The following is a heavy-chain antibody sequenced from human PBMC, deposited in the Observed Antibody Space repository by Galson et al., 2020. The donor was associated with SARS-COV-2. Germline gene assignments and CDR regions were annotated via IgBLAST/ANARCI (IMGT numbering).Heavy chain of an antibody. CDR2: IYSAGYS. CDR3: ARDWGGSGPFDI. V-gene: IGHV3-53*01. CDR1: GFIVSGHY. Sequence: GGSLRLSCAASGFIVSGHYMSWVRQAPGQGLEWVSVIYSAGYSYFADSVEGRFTMSRDDSKNTVFLQMNSLRAEDTALYYCARDWGGSGPFDIWGQGTMVTVSS. J-gene: IGHJ3*02. D-gene: IGHD3-16*01.